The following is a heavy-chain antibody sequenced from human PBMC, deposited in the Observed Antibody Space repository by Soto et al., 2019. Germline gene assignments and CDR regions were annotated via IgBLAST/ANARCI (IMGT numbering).Heavy chain of an antibody. CDR2: IYHSGST. Sequence: QVQLQESGPGLVKPSGTLSLTCAVSGGSIGSSNWWSWVRQPPGKGLEWIGEIYHSGSTNYNPSPNSRVTISVDKSMNQFSLKLSSVTAADTAVYHCARVAVAGTRVDYWGQGTLVTVSS. CDR3: ARVAVAGTRVDY. CDR1: GGSIGSSNW. J-gene: IGHJ4*02. D-gene: IGHD6-19*01. V-gene: IGHV4-4*02.